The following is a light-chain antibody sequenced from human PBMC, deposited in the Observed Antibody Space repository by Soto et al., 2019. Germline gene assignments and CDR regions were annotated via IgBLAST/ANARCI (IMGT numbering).Light chain of an antibody. Sequence: EIVMTQSPVTLSVSPGDRATLSCRASQSVNSNLAWYQHKPGQTPKLLIYVASTRATGIPARFSGSGSGTAFTLTISSLQSEDFAVYYCQKYNVRPLTFGGGTKVEFK. CDR2: VAS. J-gene: IGKJ4*01. CDR3: QKYNVRPLT. V-gene: IGKV3-15*01. CDR1: QSVNSN.